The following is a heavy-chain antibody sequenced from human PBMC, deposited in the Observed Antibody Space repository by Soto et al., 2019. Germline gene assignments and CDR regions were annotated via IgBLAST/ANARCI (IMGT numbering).Heavy chain of an antibody. CDR2: ISSSSSYI. CDR3: ASRATVTYYYGMDV. J-gene: IGHJ6*02. CDR1: GFTFSSYS. D-gene: IGHD4-4*01. Sequence: GGSLRLSCAASGFTFSSYSMNWVRQAPGKGLEWVSSISSSSSYIYYADSVKGRFTISRDNAKNSLYLQMNSLRAEDTAVYYCASRATVTYYYGMDVWGQGTTVTVSS. V-gene: IGHV3-21*01.